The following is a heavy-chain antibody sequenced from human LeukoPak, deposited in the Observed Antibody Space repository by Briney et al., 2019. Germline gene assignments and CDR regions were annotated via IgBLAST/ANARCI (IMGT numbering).Heavy chain of an antibody. J-gene: IGHJ5*02. D-gene: IGHD4-17*01. CDR2: LYYSGST. Sequence: SQTLSLTCTVSGGSISSYYWSWIRQPPGKGLEWIGYLYYSGSTNYNPSLKSRVTISVDTSKNQFSLKLSSVTAADTAVYYCARDIYGDYGESYNWFDPWGQGTLVTVSS. CDR1: GGSISSYY. V-gene: IGHV4-59*01. CDR3: ARDIYGDYGESYNWFDP.